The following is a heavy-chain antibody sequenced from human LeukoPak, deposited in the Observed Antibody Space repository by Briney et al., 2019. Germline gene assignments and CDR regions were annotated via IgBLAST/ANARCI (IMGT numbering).Heavy chain of an antibody. J-gene: IGHJ4*02. CDR1: GGSIGGVGYS. Sequence: SQTLSLTCTVSGGSIGGVGYSWTWIRQHPGKGLKWIGYIHYSGSAYYNPSLKSRLNISADTSKNQFSLKLSSVTAADTAIYYCARAVVAFGGVIDYWGQGTLVTVSS. CDR3: ARAVVAFGGVIDY. CDR2: IHYSGSA. V-gene: IGHV4-31*03. D-gene: IGHD3-16*01.